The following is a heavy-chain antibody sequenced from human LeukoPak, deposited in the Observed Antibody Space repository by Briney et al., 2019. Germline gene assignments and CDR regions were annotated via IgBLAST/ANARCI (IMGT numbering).Heavy chain of an antibody. CDR3: ARDREVVTAKAQMDV. CDR2: IYNDATT. Sequence: GGCLRLSCAVSGFTVSTNHMSWVRQAPGKRLEWVSVIYNDATTYYADSVKGRFTISRDNSKNTVFLQMNSLRAEDTAVYYCARDREVVTAKAQMDVWGKGTTVTVFS. CDR1: GFTVSTNH. D-gene: IGHD2-21*02. J-gene: IGHJ6*04. V-gene: IGHV3-53*01.